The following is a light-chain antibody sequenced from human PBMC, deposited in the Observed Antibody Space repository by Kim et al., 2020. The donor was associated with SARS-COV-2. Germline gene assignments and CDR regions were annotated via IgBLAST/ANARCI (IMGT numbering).Light chain of an antibody. J-gene: IGLJ2*01. CDR1: SLRSYY. V-gene: IGLV3-19*01. Sequence: SSELTQDPAVSVALGQTVRITCQGDSLRSYYASWYQQKPGQAPVLVIYGKNNRPSGIPDRFSGSSSGNTASLTITGAQAEGEADCYCNSGDSRGNHPYVV. CDR2: GKN. CDR3: NSGDSRGNHPYVV.